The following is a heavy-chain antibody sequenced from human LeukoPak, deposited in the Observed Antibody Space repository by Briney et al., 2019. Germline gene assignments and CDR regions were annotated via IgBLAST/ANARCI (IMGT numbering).Heavy chain of an antibody. V-gene: IGHV3-23*01. CDR2: LNDNGGWK. D-gene: IGHD1-26*01. J-gene: IGHJ4*02. CDR1: GFIFSTYA. Sequence: GGSLRLSCVASGFIFSTYAVSWVRQAPGKGLEWVSSLNDNGGWKDYANSVKGRFAISRDNSKNTLYLQMNTLRAEDTAVYYCAKFSGTRIREYYFDYWGQGALVTVSS. CDR3: AKFSGTRIREYYFDY.